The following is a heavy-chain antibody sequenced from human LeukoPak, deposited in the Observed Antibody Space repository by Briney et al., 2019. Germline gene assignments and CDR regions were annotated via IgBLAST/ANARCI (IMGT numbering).Heavy chain of an antibody. CDR2: IYYGGST. D-gene: IGHD2-15*01. CDR3: ARALGYCSGGSCTRGYNWFDP. CDR1: GGSISSSDYY. V-gene: IGHV4-39*01. Sequence: SETLSLTCTVSGGSISSSDYYWGWIRQPPGKGLEWIGSIYYGGSTYYNPSLKSRVTISVDTSMTQFSLKLSFVTTADTAVYYCARALGYCSGGSCTRGYNWFDPWGQGTLVTVPS. J-gene: IGHJ5*02.